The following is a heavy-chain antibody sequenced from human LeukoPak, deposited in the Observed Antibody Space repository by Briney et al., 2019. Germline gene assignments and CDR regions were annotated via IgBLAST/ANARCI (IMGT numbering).Heavy chain of an antibody. V-gene: IGHV3-21*01. CDR1: GFTFSSYS. CDR3: ARPGRDWVYALEWGYFDY. D-gene: IGHD2-8*01. CDR2: ISSSSSYI. Sequence: GGSLRLSCAASGFTFSSYSMNWVRQAPGKGLEWVSSISSSSSYIYYADSVKGRFTISRDNAKNSLYLQMNSLRAADTAVYYCARPGRDWVYALEWGYFDYWGQGTLVTVSS. J-gene: IGHJ4*02.